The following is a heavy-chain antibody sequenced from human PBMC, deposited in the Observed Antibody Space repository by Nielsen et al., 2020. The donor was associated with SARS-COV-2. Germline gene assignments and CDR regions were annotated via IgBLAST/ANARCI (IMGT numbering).Heavy chain of an antibody. V-gene: IGHV1-3*01. Sequence: ASVKVSCKASGYTFTSYAMHWVRQAPGQRLEWMGWINAGNGNTKYSQKFQGRVTITRDTSAGTAYMELSSLRSEDTAVYYCARDLGATNYYYYGMDVWGQGTTVTVSS. CDR1: GYTFTSYA. CDR3: ARDLGATNYYYYGMDV. CDR2: INAGNGNT. D-gene: IGHD1-26*01. J-gene: IGHJ6*02.